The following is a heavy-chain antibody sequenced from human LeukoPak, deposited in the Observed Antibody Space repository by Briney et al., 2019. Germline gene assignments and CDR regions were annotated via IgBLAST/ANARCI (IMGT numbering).Heavy chain of an antibody. CDR2: ISPSNGNT. D-gene: IGHD3-22*01. Sequence: ASVKVSCKASGYTFTSYGISWVRQAPGQGLEWMGWISPSNGNTNYAQKLQGRVTMTTDTSTSTAYMGVRSLRSDDTAVYYCARGDQNYYDSSGYKPLYYYYMDVWGKGTTVTVSS. J-gene: IGHJ6*03. CDR1: GYTFTSYG. V-gene: IGHV1-18*01. CDR3: ARGDQNYYDSSGYKPLYYYYMDV.